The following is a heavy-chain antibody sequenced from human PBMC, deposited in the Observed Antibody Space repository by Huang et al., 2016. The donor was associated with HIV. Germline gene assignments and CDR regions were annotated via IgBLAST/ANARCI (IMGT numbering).Heavy chain of an antibody. CDR1: GGTFSSYA. CDR2: LNPILGTA. D-gene: IGHD3-22*01. Sequence: QVQLVQSGAEVKKPGSSVKVSCKASGGTFSSYAISWGRQAPGQGLEWMGGLNPILGTANYAQKFQGRVTITADESTSTAYMELSSLRSEDTAVYYCARARGYYDSSVSYYFDYWGQGTLVTVSS. V-gene: IGHV1-69*13. J-gene: IGHJ4*02. CDR3: ARARGYYDSSVSYYFDY.